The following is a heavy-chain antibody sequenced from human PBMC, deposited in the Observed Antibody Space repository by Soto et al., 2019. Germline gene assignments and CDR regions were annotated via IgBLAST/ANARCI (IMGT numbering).Heavy chain of an antibody. CDR1: GGSIRSSSYY. V-gene: IGHV4-39*01. CDR3: ARLTPIAARPGWFDP. CDR2: IYYSGST. Sequence: PSETLSLTCTVSGGSIRSSSYYWGWIRQPPGKGLEWIGSIYYSGSTYYNPSLKSRVTISVDTSKNQFSLKLISVTAADTAVYYCARLTPIAARPGWFDPWGQGTLVTVSS. D-gene: IGHD6-6*01. J-gene: IGHJ5*02.